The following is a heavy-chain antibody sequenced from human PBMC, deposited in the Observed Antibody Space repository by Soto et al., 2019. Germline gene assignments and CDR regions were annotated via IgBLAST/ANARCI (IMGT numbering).Heavy chain of an antibody. V-gene: IGHV4-34*01. D-gene: IGHD3-10*01. CDR2: INHSGST. Sequence: PSETLSLTCAVHGGSFSGYYWSWIRQPPGKGLEWIGEINHSGSTNYNPSLKSRVTISVDTSKNQFSLKLSSVTAADTAVYYCVRGGNTMVRGVIKGYYYYGMDVWGQGTTVTVSS. CDR3: VRGGNTMVRGVIKGYYYYGMDV. CDR1: GGSFSGYY. J-gene: IGHJ6*02.